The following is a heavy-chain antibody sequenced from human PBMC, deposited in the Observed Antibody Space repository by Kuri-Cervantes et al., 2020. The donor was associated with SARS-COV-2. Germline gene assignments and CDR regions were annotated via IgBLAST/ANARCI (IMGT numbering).Heavy chain of an antibody. CDR3: ARYFGFGEFSDYFDY. CDR2: INPSGGST. Sequence: ASVKVSCKASGYTFTSYYMHWVRQAPGQGLEWMGIINPSGGSTSYAQKFQGRVTMTRDTSTSTVYMELSSLRSEDTAVYYCARYFGFGEFSDYFDYWGQGTLVTVSS. V-gene: IGHV1-46*01. D-gene: IGHD3-10*01. J-gene: IGHJ4*02. CDR1: GYTFTSYY.